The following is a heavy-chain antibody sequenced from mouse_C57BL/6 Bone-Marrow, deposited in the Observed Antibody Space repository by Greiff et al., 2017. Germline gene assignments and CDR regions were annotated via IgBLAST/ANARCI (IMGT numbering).Heavy chain of an antibody. Sequence: VQLKESGAELVRPGASVKLSCTASGFNIKDDYMHWVKQRPEQGLEWIGLIDPENGDTEYASKFQGKATITADTSSNTAYLQLSSLTSEDTAVYYSTLNWVYWDFDVWGTGTTVTVSS. CDR3: TLNWVYWDFDV. CDR2: IDPENGDT. CDR1: GFNIKDDY. V-gene: IGHV14-4*01. J-gene: IGHJ1*03. D-gene: IGHD4-1*01.